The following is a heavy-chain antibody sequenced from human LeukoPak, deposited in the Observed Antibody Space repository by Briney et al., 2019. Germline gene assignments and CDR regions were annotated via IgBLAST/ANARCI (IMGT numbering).Heavy chain of an antibody. Sequence: GGSLRLSCAASGFTFRSYAMSWVRQAPGKGLGWVSAISGSGGSTYYADSVKGRFTICRDNSKNTLYLQMNSLRAEDTAVYYCAKDDVVVPAVIEHWGQGTLVTVSS. CDR3: AKDDVVVPAVIEH. J-gene: IGHJ1*01. CDR2: ISGSGGST. D-gene: IGHD2-2*01. CDR1: GFTFRSYA. V-gene: IGHV3-23*01.